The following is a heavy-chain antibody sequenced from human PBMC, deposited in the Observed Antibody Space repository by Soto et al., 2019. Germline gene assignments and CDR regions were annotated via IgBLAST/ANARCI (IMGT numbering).Heavy chain of an antibody. V-gene: IGHV4-30-2*05. CDR3: ARGLICVSQYRGGWYYFDS. CDR2: IYHSGST. CDR1: GGSISSGGYS. Sequence: SETLSLTCAVSGGSISSGGYSWSWIRQPPGKGLEWIGYIYHSGSTYYNPSLKSRVTISIDTSKNQFSLKLSTVTAADTDVYYYARGLICVSQYRGGWYYFDSWGQGTQGTRSS. D-gene: IGHD6-19*01. J-gene: IGHJ4*02.